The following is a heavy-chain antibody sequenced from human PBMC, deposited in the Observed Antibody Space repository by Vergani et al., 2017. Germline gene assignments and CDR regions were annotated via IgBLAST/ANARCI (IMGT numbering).Heavy chain of an antibody. CDR3: ARDERGILAVAGTLDY. J-gene: IGHJ4*02. Sequence: QVQLVQSGAEVKKPGASVKVSCKASGYTFTSYYMHWVRQAPGQGLEWMGRIIPILGIANYAQKFQGRVTITADKSTSTAYMELSSLRSEDTAVYYCARDERGILAVAGTLDYWGQGTLVTVSS. CDR2: IIPILGIA. V-gene: IGHV1-69*09. D-gene: IGHD6-19*01. CDR1: GYTFTSYY.